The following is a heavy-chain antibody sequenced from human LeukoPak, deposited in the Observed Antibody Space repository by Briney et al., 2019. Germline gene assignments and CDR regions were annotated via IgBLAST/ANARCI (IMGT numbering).Heavy chain of an antibody. J-gene: IGHJ6*03. Sequence: GGSLRLSCAASGFTFSSYWMSWVRQAPGKGLEWVSSITSSSSYIYYADSVKGRFTISRDNAKNSLYLQMKSLRAEDTAVYYCARDPYSGGYGAYYYYMDVWGKGTTVTISS. D-gene: IGHD1-26*01. V-gene: IGHV3-21*01. CDR3: ARDPYSGGYGAYYYYMDV. CDR1: GFTFSSYW. CDR2: ITSSSSYI.